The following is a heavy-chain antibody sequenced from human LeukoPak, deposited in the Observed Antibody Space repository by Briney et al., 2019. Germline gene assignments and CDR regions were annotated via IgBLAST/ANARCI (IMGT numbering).Heavy chain of an antibody. Sequence: GGSLRLSCAASGFTFSSYWMSWVRQAPGKGLEWVAIIKQDGSEKYYVDSVKGRFTISRDNAKNSLYLQMNSLRAEDTAVYYCARDGGYSYGSFDPWGQGTLVTVSS. D-gene: IGHD5-18*01. V-gene: IGHV3-7*01. J-gene: IGHJ5*02. CDR2: IKQDGSEK. CDR3: ARDGGYSYGSFDP. CDR1: GFTFSSYW.